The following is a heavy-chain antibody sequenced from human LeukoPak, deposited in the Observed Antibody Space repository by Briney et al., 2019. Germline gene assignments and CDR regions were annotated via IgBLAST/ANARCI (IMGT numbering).Heavy chain of an antibody. V-gene: IGHV4-59*01. J-gene: IGHJ4*02. D-gene: IGHD6-19*01. CDR3: AGSSGWSGVLDY. Sequence: SETLSLTCTVSGGSITTYFWSWIRQPPGKGLEWIGYISYSGRTNNNPPLKSRVTTSLDTSKNQFSLKLTSVTAADSAVYYCAGSSGWSGVLDYWGQGALVTVSP. CDR1: GGSITTYF. CDR2: ISYSGRT.